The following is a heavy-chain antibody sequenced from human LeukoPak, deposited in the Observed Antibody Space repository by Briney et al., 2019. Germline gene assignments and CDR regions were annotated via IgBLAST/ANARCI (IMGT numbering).Heavy chain of an antibody. CDR1: GGSISSYY. J-gene: IGHJ6*02. CDR3: ATHSSSWYPNYYGMDV. V-gene: IGHV4-4*07. Sequence: PSETLSLTCTVSGGSISSYYWSWIRQPAGKGLEWIGRIYTSGSTNYNPSLKSRVTMSVDTPKNQFSLKLSSVTAADTAVYYCATHSSSWYPNYYGMDVWGQGTTVTVSS. CDR2: IYTSGST. D-gene: IGHD6-13*01.